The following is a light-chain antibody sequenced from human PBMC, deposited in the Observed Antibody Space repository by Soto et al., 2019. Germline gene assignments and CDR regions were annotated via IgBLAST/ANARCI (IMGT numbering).Light chain of an antibody. Sequence: DIQMTQSPSTLSASVGDRVTITCRASKSISSWLDWYQQKPGAAPKLLIYDASSWESGVQSRFSDSGSGTEFTLTISSQQSDDFETYYCQQYDRSSYTFGQVTKLEIK. CDR3: QQYDRSSYT. J-gene: IGKJ2*01. CDR1: KSISSW. V-gene: IGKV1-5*01. CDR2: DAS.